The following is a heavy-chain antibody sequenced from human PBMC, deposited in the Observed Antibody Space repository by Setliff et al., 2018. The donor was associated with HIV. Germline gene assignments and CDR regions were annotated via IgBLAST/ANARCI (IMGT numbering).Heavy chain of an antibody. CDR2: IYTSGST. Sequence: PSETLSLTCTVSGGSISSGTSYWSWIRQPAGKGLEWIGRIYTSGSTNYNPSLKSRVSISVDTSKNRFSLKLSPVTAADTAVYYCGRETYDYVWGTYRYRPRHFDYWGQGTLVTVSS. V-gene: IGHV4-61*02. J-gene: IGHJ4*02. CDR1: GGSISSGTSY. D-gene: IGHD3-16*02. CDR3: GRETYDYVWGTYRYRPRHFDY.